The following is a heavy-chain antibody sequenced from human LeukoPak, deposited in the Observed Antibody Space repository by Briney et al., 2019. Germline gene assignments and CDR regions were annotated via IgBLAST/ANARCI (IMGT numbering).Heavy chain of an antibody. CDR3: ARDRGWHCSGSSCYTWFDP. J-gene: IGHJ5*02. CDR1: GGSISSGSYY. V-gene: IGHV4-61*01. Sequence: SETLSLTCTVSGGSISSGSYYWSWIRQPPGKGLEGIGYIYYSGSTNDNPSLKSRVTISVDTSKNQFSLKLTSVTAADTAVYYCARDRGWHCSGSSCYTWFDPWGQGTLVTVSS. D-gene: IGHD2-2*02. CDR2: IYYSGST.